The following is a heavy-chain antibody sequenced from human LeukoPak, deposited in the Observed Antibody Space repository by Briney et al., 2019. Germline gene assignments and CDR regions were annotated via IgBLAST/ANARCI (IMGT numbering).Heavy chain of an antibody. J-gene: IGHJ6*04. CDR3: ARIHGDYAYWVDV. CDR2: IYSDIST. Sequence: GGSLRLSCAAAGFIVSSNYMSWVRQAPGKGLEWVSVIYSDISTYYADSVKGRFTISRDKSKNTPYLQMNSLRVEDTAMYYCARIHGDYAYWVDVWGKGTTVTVSS. CDR1: GFIVSSNY. V-gene: IGHV3-53*01. D-gene: IGHD4-17*01.